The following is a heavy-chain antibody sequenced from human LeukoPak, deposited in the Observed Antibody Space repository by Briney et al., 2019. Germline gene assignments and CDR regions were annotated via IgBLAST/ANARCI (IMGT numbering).Heavy chain of an antibody. J-gene: IGHJ4*02. CDR1: GFTLSSYN. D-gene: IGHD6-19*01. V-gene: IGHV3-48*04. CDR3: ASGYSSGPVY. Sequence: GGSLRLSCAASGFTLSSYNMNWVRQAPGKGLEWVSYISSSSTTIYYADSVKGRFTISRDNAKNSLYLQMNSLRGEDTAVYYCASGYSSGPVYWGQGNLVTVSS. CDR2: ISSSSTTI.